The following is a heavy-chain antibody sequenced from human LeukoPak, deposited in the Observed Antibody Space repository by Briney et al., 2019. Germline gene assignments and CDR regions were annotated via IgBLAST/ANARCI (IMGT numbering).Heavy chain of an antibody. CDR1: GYSISNGYY. CDR2: IYHSGSI. D-gene: IGHD2-2*01. J-gene: IGHJ6*03. V-gene: IGHV4-38-2*02. CDR3: AGRYCSSTSCPIGGYYYYMDV. Sequence: SETLSLTCTVSGYSISNGYYWGWIRQPPGKGLEWIGSIYHSGSIYYNPSLKSRVTISVDTSKNQFSLKLSSVTAADTAVYYCAGRYCSSTSCPIGGYYYYMDVWGKGTTVTVSS.